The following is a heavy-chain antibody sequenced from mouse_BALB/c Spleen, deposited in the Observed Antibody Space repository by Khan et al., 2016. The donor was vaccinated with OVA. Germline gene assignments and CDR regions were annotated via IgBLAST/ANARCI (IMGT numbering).Heavy chain of an antibody. J-gene: IGHJ2*01. V-gene: IGHV1-20*02. CDR1: GYSFTGYF. CDR3: ARIYRSDFDY. CDR2: INPHIGET. D-gene: IGHD1-1*01. Sequence: VQLKESGPELVKPGASVKISCKASGYSFTGYFMNWVMQSPGKGLEWIGRINPHIGETFYNQKFKGKATLTVDESSSTAHMELRSLASEDSAVYYCARIYRSDFDYWGQGTTVTVSS.